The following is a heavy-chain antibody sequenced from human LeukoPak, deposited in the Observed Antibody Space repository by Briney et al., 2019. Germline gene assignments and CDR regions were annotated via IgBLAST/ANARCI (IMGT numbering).Heavy chain of an antibody. CDR3: ARLDYYGSGSYL. J-gene: IGHJ4*02. Sequence: PSETLSLTCTVSGGSISSGSYYWSWIRQPAGKGLEWIGRIYTSGSTNYNPSLKSRVTISVDTSKNQFSLKLSSVTAADTAVYYCARLDYYGSGSYLWGQGTLVTVSS. D-gene: IGHD3-10*01. V-gene: IGHV4-61*02. CDR2: IYTSGST. CDR1: GGSISSGSYY.